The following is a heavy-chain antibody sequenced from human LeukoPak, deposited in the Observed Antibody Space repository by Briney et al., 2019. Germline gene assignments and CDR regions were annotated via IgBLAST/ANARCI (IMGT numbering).Heavy chain of an antibody. CDR3: ARSSSTGFDP. Sequence: RGSRRLAWAASGFTFSSHWMRWVRQAAGKGREWVANINQDGSAKYYVDSVKRRLHITRNNAKNSLYPQMNIPGPEDTAVYPCARSSSTGFDPWGQATLVTVPS. D-gene: IGHD2-2*01. CDR1: GFTFSSHW. V-gene: IGHV3-7*01. J-gene: IGHJ5*02. CDR2: INQDGSAK.